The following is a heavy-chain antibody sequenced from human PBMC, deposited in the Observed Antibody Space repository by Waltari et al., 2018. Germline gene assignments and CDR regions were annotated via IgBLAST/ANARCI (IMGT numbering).Heavy chain of an antibody. CDR2: IIPSFGTA. CDR1: GGTFSSYA. V-gene: IGHV1-69*01. Sequence: QVQLVQSGAEVKKPGSSVKVSCKASGGTFSSYAISWVRQAPGQGLEWMGGIIPSFGTANYAQKVQGRGTITADESTSTAYMGRSSLRSEDTAVYYCARDLVSPHDYGDPGGYWGQGTLVTVSS. J-gene: IGHJ4*02. CDR3: ARDLVSPHDYGDPGGY. D-gene: IGHD4-17*01.